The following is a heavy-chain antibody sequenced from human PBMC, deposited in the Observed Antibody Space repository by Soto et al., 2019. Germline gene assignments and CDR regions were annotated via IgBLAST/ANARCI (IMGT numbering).Heavy chain of an antibody. CDR3: ARAVAVPADFDS. Sequence: ASVKVSCKSSGYTFTTSGISWVRQAPGQGLEWMGWISTDNGNTKYAQNLQGRVSMTTDTSTSTAYMDLRSLRSEDTAVYYCARAVAVPADFDSWGQGTLVTVSS. CDR1: GYTFTTSG. J-gene: IGHJ4*02. CDR2: ISTDNGNT. V-gene: IGHV1-18*01. D-gene: IGHD6-19*01.